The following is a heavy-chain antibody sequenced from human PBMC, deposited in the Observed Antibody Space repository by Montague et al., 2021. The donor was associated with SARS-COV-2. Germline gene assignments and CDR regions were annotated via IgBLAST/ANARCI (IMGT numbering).Heavy chain of an antibody. CDR3: ARDVQAELERYYYYYYGMDV. D-gene: IGHD1-1*01. CDR1: GFTFSSYW. Sequence: SLRLSCAASGFTFSSYWMSWVRQAPGKGLEWVSNIKHDGSEKYYVDSVKGRFTISRDNAKNSLYLQMNSLRAEDTAVYYCARDVQAELERYYYYYYGMDVWGQGTTVTVSS. V-gene: IGHV3-7*01. CDR2: IKHDGSEK. J-gene: IGHJ6*02.